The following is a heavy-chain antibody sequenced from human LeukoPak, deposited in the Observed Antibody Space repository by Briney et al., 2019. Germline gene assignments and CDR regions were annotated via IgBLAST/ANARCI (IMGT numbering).Heavy chain of an antibody. J-gene: IGHJ3*02. CDR1: GGSISSGGYY. V-gene: IGHV4-31*03. CDR2: IYYSGST. D-gene: IGHD4-11*01. Sequence: SQTLSLTCTVSGGSISSGGYYWSWIRQHPGKGLEWIGYIYYSGSTYYNPSLKSRVTISVDTSKNQFSLKLSSVTAADTAVYYCARFLNDCSNYVAFDIWGQGTMVTVSS. CDR3: ARFLNDCSNYVAFDI.